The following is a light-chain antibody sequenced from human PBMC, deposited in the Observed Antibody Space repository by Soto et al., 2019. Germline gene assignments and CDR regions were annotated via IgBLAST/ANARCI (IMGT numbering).Light chain of an antibody. CDR3: QQYNNWPPVT. CDR1: HSVSTK. CDR2: GAS. J-gene: IGKJ4*01. V-gene: IGKV3-15*01. Sequence: EIVMTQCPATVSVSPGERATLCCRSSHSVSTKLAWYQQKPGQAPRLLIYGASTRATGIPARFSGSGSGTEFTLTISSLQSEDFAVYYCQQYNNWPPVTFGGGTKVDIK.